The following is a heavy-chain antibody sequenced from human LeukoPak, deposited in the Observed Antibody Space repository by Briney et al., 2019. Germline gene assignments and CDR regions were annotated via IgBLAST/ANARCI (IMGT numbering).Heavy chain of an antibody. J-gene: IGHJ5*02. D-gene: IGHD3-22*01. CDR2: IYASGST. CDR3: ARGTYYYYDSSGYLFWFDP. CDR1: GGSISGGSYY. V-gene: IGHV4-61*02. Sequence: SETLSLTCTVSGGSISGGSYYWSWIRQPAGKGLEWIGRIYASGSTNYNPSLNNRLTISLDTSKNQFSLKLSSVTAADTAVYYCARGTYYYYDSSGYLFWFDPWGQGTLVTVSS.